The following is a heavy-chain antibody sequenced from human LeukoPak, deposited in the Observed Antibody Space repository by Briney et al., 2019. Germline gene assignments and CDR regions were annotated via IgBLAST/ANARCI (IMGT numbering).Heavy chain of an antibody. CDR1: GFTFSSYS. CDR3: ARDGYCSSTSCYIEPDDAFDI. Sequence: GVLRLSCAASGFTFSSYSMNWVRQAPGKGLEWVSYISNSSSTIYYADSVKGRFTISRDNAKNSLYLQMNSLRAEDTAVYYCARDGYCSSTSCYIEPDDAFDIWGQGTMVTVSS. J-gene: IGHJ3*02. CDR2: ISNSSSTI. D-gene: IGHD2-2*02. V-gene: IGHV3-48*04.